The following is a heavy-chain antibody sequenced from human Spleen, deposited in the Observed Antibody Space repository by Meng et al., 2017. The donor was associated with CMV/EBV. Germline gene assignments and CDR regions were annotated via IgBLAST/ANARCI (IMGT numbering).Heavy chain of an antibody. D-gene: IGHD2-2*01. Sequence: GESLKISCVASGFNFSNFGMHWVRQAPGKGLEWLAFIRYEGNIQHYADSAKGRFTISRDKSKNTVSLQMNSLGREDTAMYYCAKPLRYCSSTSCFFDSWGQGTLVTVSS. CDR1: GFNFSNFG. CDR3: AKPLRYCSSTSCFFDS. J-gene: IGHJ4*02. V-gene: IGHV3-30*02. CDR2: IRYEGNIQ.